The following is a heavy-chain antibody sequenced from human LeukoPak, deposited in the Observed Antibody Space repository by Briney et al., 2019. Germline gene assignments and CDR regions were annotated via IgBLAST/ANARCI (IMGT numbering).Heavy chain of an antibody. Sequence: GESLKISCKGSGXSFTSYWISWVRQMPGKGLEWMGRIDPSDSYTNYSPSFQGHVTISADKSISTAYLQWSSLKASDTAMYYCARTGGYDPYYYYYYGMDVWGQGTTVTVSS. CDR2: IDPSDSYT. J-gene: IGHJ6*02. CDR1: GXSFTSYW. V-gene: IGHV5-10-1*01. D-gene: IGHD5-12*01. CDR3: ARTGGYDPYYYYYYGMDV.